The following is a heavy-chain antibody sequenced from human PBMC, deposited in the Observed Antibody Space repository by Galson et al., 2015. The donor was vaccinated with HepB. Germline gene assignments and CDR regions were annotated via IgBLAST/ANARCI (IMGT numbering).Heavy chain of an antibody. CDR3: ARGAMSWDFWRARYYYYYMDV. V-gene: IGHV1-2*02. CDR1: GYTFTGYY. Sequence: SVKVSCKASGYTFTGYYMHWVRQAPGQGLEWMGWINPNRGGTNYAQNFQGRVTMTRDTSISTAYMELSRLRSGDTAVYYCARGAMSWDFWRARYYYYYMDVWGKGTTVTVSS. D-gene: IGHD3-3*01. J-gene: IGHJ6*03. CDR2: INPNRGGT.